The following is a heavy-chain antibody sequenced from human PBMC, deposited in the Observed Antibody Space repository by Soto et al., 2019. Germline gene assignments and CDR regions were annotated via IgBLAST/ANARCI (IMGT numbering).Heavy chain of an antibody. J-gene: IGHJ3*02. Sequence: GGSLRLSCAASGLTFSSYGMHWVRQAPGKGLEWVAVIWYDGSNKYYADSVKGRFTISRDNSKNTLYLQMNSLRAEDTAVYYCARDVGSYSSSWGDAFDIWGQGTMVTVSS. CDR1: GLTFSSYG. CDR3: ARDVGSYSSSWGDAFDI. CDR2: IWYDGSNK. D-gene: IGHD6-13*01. V-gene: IGHV3-33*01.